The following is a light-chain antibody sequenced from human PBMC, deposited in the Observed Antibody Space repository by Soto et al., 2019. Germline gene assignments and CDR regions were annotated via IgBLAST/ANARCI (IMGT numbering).Light chain of an antibody. V-gene: IGLV3-21*02. CDR3: QVWASDSDNWV. CDR1: NIGSKS. CDR2: DDS. Sequence: SYELTQPPSVSVAPGQTARITCGGDNIGSKSVHWYRQRPGQAPVLVVFDDSDRPSGIPERFSGSNSGKTATLTISRVEGGGEADYYCQVWASDSDNWVFGGGTKLTVL. J-gene: IGLJ3*02.